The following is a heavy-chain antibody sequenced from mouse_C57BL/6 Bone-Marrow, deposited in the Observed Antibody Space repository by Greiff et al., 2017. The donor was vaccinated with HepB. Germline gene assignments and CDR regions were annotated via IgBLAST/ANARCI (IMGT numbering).Heavy chain of an antibody. CDR3: ARHSFTTVGATKDYYFDY. V-gene: IGHV5-9*01. D-gene: IGHD1-1*01. J-gene: IGHJ2*01. Sequence: EVKLVESGGGLVKPGGSLKLSCAASGFTFSSYTMPWVRQTPEKRLEWVATISGGGGNTYYPDSVKGRFTISRDNAKNTLYLQMSSLRSEDTAWYYCARHSFTTVGATKDYYFDYWGQGTTLTVSS. CDR2: ISGGGGNT. CDR1: GFTFSSYT.